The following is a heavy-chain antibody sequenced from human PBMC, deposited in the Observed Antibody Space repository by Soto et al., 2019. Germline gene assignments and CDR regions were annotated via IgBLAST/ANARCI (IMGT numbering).Heavy chain of an antibody. CDR2: INPSGGST. CDR1: GYTFTSYY. V-gene: IGHV1-46*01. J-gene: IGHJ6*02. CDR3: ARDIAVAGRSGYYYYGMDV. D-gene: IGHD6-19*01. Sequence: ASVKVSCKASGYTFTSYYMHWVRQAPGQGLEWMGIINPSGGSTSYAQKFQGRVTMTRDTSTSTVYMELSSLRSEDTAVYYCARDIAVAGRSGYYYYGMDVWGQGTTVTVSS.